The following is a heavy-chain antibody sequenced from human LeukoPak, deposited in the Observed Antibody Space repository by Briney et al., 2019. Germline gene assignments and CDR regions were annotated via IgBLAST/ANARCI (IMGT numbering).Heavy chain of an antibody. Sequence: ASVKVSCKASGYTFTGYYMHWVRQAPGQGLEWMGWISAYNGNTNYAQKLQGRVTMTTDTSTSTAYMELRSLRSDDTAVYYCARDLIITMISPIGYWGQGTLVTVSS. V-gene: IGHV1-18*04. CDR2: ISAYNGNT. CDR3: ARDLIITMISPIGY. CDR1: GYTFTGYY. J-gene: IGHJ4*02. D-gene: IGHD3-22*01.